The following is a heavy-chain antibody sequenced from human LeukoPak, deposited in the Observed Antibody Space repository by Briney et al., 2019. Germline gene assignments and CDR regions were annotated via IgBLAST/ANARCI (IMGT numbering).Heavy chain of an antibody. Sequence: GGSLRLSCAASGFTFSSYAMSWVRQAPGKGLEWVSYISSSSSTIYYADSVKGRFTISRDNAKNSLYLQMNSLRAEDTAVYYCARETEVVVPAAYNYWGQGTLVTVSS. CDR1: GFTFSSYA. D-gene: IGHD2-2*01. CDR2: ISSSSSTI. V-gene: IGHV3-48*01. J-gene: IGHJ4*02. CDR3: ARETEVVVPAAYNY.